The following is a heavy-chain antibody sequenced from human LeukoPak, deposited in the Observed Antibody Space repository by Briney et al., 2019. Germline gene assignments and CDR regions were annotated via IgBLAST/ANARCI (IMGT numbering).Heavy chain of an antibody. CDR1: GYTVTGHY. J-gene: IGHJ4*02. CDR3: AKDAYSGFTSSYNMDS. CDR2: INPNSGGT. D-gene: IGHD5-18*01. V-gene: IGHV1-2*02. Sequence: ASVKVSCKASGYTVTGHYLHWVRQAPGQGLEWMGWINPNSGGTNYAQKFQGRVTMTRDTSINTAYMELNSQTSDDTAMYYCAKDAYSGFTSSYNMDSWGQGTLVTVSS.